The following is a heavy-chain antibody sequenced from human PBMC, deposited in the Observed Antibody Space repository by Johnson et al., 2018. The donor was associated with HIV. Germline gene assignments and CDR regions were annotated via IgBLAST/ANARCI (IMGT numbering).Heavy chain of an antibody. J-gene: IGHJ3*02. CDR2: IRYDGSNK. CDR1: GFTFTTYG. V-gene: IGHV3-30*02. Sequence: QVQLVESGGGVVQPGGSLRLSCAASGFTFTTYGMHWVRQAPGKGLKWVAFIRYDGSNKYYVASVKGRFTISRDNSKNTLYLQMDSLRSEDTAVYYWRAAKDSQTHFGIAVVDYLDAFDIWGQGTMVTVSS. D-gene: IGHD6-19*01. CDR3: RAAKDSQTHFGIAVVDYLDAFDI.